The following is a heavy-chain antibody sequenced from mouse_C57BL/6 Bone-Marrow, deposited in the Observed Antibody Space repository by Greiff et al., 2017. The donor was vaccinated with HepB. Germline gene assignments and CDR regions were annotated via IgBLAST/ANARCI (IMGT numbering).Heavy chain of an antibody. CDR3: TLRLRWYFDV. CDR1: GFNIKDDY. V-gene: IGHV14-4*01. D-gene: IGHD1-1*01. CDR2: IDPENGDT. J-gene: IGHJ1*03. Sequence: EVQLQESGAELVRPGASVKLSCTASGFNIKDDYMHWVKQRPEQGLEWIGWIDPENGDTEYASKFQGKATITADTSSNTAYLQLSSLTSEDTAVYYCTLRLRWYFDVWGTGTTVTVSS.